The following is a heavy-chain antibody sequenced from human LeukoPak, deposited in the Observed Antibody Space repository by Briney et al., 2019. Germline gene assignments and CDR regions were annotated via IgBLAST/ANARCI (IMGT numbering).Heavy chain of an antibody. V-gene: IGHV3-23*01. CDR1: GFTLSSYA. CDR2: ISGSGGST. J-gene: IGHJ4*02. D-gene: IGHD3-22*01. Sequence: GGSLRLSCAASGFTLSSYAMSWVHQAPGKGLEWVSAISGSGGSTYYADSVKGRFTISRDNSKNTLYLQMNSLRAEDTAVYYCAKASAMIVVVSKHFDYWGQGTLVTVSS. CDR3: AKASAMIVVVSKHFDY.